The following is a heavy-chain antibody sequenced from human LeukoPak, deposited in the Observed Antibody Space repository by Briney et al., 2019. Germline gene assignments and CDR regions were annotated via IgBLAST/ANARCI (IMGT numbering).Heavy chain of an antibody. D-gene: IGHD3-16*02. CDR1: GFSLSTSGVG. CDR3: AHRRYDYVWGSYRYKYAFDI. Sequence: SGPTLVNPTQTLTLTCTFSGFSLSTSGVGVGWIRQPPGKALEWLALIYWDDDKRYSPSLKSRLTITKDTSKNQVVLTMTNMDPVDTATYYCAHRRYDYVWGSYRYKYAFDIWGQGTVVTVSS. CDR2: IYWDDDK. J-gene: IGHJ3*02. V-gene: IGHV2-5*02.